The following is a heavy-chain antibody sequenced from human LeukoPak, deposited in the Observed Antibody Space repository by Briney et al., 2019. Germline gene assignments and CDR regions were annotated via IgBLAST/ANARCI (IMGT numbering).Heavy chain of an antibody. D-gene: IGHD3-3*01. CDR3: ARVGSSGYYFDY. V-gene: IGHV1-2*02. Sequence: ASVKVSCKASGYTFTGYYMHWVRQAPGQGLEWMGWINPNSGGTNYAQKFQGRVTMTRDTSISTAYMELSRLRSDDTAVYHCARVGSSGYYFDYWGQGTLVTVSS. J-gene: IGHJ4*02. CDR1: GYTFTGYY. CDR2: INPNSGGT.